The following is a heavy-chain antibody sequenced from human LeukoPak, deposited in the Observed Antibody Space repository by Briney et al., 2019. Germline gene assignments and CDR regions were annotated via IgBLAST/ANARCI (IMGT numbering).Heavy chain of an antibody. CDR1: GYSISSGYY. CDR2: IYYSGST. V-gene: IGHV4-61*01. D-gene: IGHD5-12*01. CDR3: AREGSGYENYFDY. Sequence: SQTLSLTCAVSGYSISSGYYWSWIRQPPGKGLEWIGYIYYSGSTNYNPSLKSRVTISVDTSKNQFSLKLSSVTAADTAVYYCAREGSGYENYFDYWGQGTLVTVSS. J-gene: IGHJ4*02.